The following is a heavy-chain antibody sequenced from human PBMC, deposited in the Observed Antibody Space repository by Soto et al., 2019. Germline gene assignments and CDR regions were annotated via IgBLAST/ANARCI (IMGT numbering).Heavy chain of an antibody. CDR2: IDPSDSYT. V-gene: IGHV5-10-1*01. CDR3: ARHGAVAGTSGGFFYYYGMDV. CDR1: GYSFTSYW. J-gene: IGHJ6*02. D-gene: IGHD6-19*01. Sequence: PGESLKISCKGSGYSFTSYWISWVRQMPGKGLEWMGRIDPSDSYTNYSPSFQGHVTISADKSISTAYLQWSSLKASDTAMYYCARHGAVAGTSGGFFYYYGMDVWAQGTTVTSP.